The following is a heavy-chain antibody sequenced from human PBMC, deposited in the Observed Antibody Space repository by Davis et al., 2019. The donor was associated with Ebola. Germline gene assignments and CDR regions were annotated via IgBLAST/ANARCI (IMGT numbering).Heavy chain of an antibody. CDR3: ARLVVTYYYGMDV. V-gene: IGHV3-48*02. CDR2: ISSSSSTI. J-gene: IGHJ6*01. Sequence: GESLKIPCAASGFTFSSYSMNWVRHAPGKGLEWVSYISSSSSTIYYADSVKGRFTISRDNAKNSLYLQMNSLRDEDTAVYYCARLVVTYYYGMDVWGQGTTVTVSS. CDR1: GFTFSSYS. D-gene: IGHD2-21*02.